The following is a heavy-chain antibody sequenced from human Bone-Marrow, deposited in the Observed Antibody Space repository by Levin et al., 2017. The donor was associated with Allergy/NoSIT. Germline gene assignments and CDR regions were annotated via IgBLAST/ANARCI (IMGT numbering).Heavy chain of an antibody. Sequence: GGSLRLSCAASGFIFSTYSMNWVRQAPGKGLEWLAYISSYSTTIYYADSVKGRFTISRDNAKNSVSLQMISLRDEDTAVYYCARALDIGTTMTSWFDYWGQGALVTVSS. CDR2: ISSYSTTI. D-gene: IGHD5-12*01. CDR3: ARALDIGTTMTSWFDY. J-gene: IGHJ4*02. V-gene: IGHV3-48*02. CDR1: GFIFSTYS.